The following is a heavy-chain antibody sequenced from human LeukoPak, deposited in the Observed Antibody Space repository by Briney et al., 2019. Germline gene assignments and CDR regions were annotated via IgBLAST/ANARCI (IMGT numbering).Heavy chain of an antibody. CDR2: INPNSGGT. CDR1: GYTFTGYY. V-gene: IGHV1-2*02. J-gene: IGHJ4*02. CDR3: ARGGWEYYDFWSGYYTGPYYFDY. D-gene: IGHD3-3*01. Sequence: ASVKVSCKASGYTFTGYYIHWVRQAPGQGLEWMGWINPNSGGTNYAQKFQGRVTMTRDTSISTAYMELSRLRSDDTAVYYCARGGWEYYDFWSGYYTGPYYFDYWGQGTLVTVSS.